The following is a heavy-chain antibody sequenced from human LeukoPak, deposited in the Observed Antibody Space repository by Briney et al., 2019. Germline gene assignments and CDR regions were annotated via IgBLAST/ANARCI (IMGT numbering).Heavy chain of an antibody. CDR1: GGSLSSYY. CDR3: ARGHTSIAARGRFDY. D-gene: IGHD6-6*01. CDR2: IYSRGLTRGST. Sequence: SETLSLTCTVSGGSLSSYYWSWIRQPPGKGLEWIGYIYSRGLTRGSTNYNPSLKSRVTISVDTSKNQFSLKLSSLSAADTAVYYCARGHTSIAARGRFDYWGQGTLVTVSS. V-gene: IGHV4-59*12. J-gene: IGHJ4*02.